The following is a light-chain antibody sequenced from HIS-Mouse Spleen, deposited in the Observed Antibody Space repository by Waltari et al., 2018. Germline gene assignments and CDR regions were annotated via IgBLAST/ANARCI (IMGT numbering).Light chain of an antibody. Sequence: IVLTQSPATLSLSPGERATLPCRASQSVSSSCLAWYQQKPGQAPRLLIYGASSRATGIPDRFSGSGSGTDFTLTISRLEPEDFAVYYCQQYGSSPFTFGQGTKLEIK. CDR1: QSVSSSC. CDR2: GAS. J-gene: IGKJ2*01. CDR3: QQYGSSPFT. V-gene: IGKV3-20*01.